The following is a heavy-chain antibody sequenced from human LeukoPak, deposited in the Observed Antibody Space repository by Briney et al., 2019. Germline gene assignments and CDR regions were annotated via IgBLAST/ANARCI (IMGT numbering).Heavy chain of an antibody. V-gene: IGHV4-4*07. J-gene: IGHJ4*02. Sequence: PSETLSLTCTVSGGSISSHYWSWIRQPAGKGLEWIGRIYSSGSTNYNPSLKSRVTMSVDTSKNHFSLKLTSVTAADTAVYYCAKDRGGYSYGFDYWGQGTLVTVSS. CDR3: AKDRGGYSYGFDY. D-gene: IGHD5-18*01. CDR2: IYSSGST. CDR1: GGSISSHY.